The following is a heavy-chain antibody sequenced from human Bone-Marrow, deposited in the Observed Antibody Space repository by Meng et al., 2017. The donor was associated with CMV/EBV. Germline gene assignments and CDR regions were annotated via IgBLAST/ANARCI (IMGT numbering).Heavy chain of an antibody. CDR2: TIPIFGTV. CDR1: GGTFSSTA. Sequence: SGGTFSSTAISWLRQAPGQGLEWMGGTIPIFGTVNHAQKFQGRLTITADKSTTTAYMELRRLRSDDTAVYYCAIGGIAALAAGSFDPWGQGTLVTVSS. J-gene: IGHJ5*02. V-gene: IGHV1-69*06. CDR3: AIGGIAALAAGSFDP. D-gene: IGHD6-13*01.